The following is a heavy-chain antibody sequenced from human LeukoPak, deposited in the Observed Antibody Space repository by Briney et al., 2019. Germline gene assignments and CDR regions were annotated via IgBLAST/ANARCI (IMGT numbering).Heavy chain of an antibody. CDR3: AKERQAWGVGADYFDY. CDR1: GFTFSSYA. V-gene: IGHV3-23*01. Sequence: GGSLRLSCAASGFTFSSYAITWVRQAPGKGLEWVSSISGSSTSTYYAESVKGRFTISRDNSKNTLYLQMNSLRAEDTAVYYCAKERQAWGVGADYFDYWGQGTLLTVSS. CDR2: ISGSSTST. J-gene: IGHJ4*02. D-gene: IGHD1-26*01.